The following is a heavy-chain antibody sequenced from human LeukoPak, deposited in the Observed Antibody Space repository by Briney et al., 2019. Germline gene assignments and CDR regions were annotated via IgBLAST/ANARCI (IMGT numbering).Heavy chain of an antibody. CDR1: GFTLSSYG. CDR2: LRYDGSTA. J-gene: IGHJ4*02. CDR3: AKDPYCGTYPSYFDY. Sequence: GGSLSLSCAASGFTLSSYGMNWVRQAPGKGLDWVAFLRYDGSTAFYEDSVKGRFTISRDSSKNTLYLQMNSLTPADTAIYYCAKDPYCGTYPSYFDYWGQGTLVTVSS. V-gene: IGHV3-30*02. D-gene: IGHD1-26*01.